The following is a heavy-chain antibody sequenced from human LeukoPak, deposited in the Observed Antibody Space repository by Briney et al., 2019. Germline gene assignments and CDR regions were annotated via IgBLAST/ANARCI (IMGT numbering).Heavy chain of an antibody. CDR2: INPNSGGT. CDR1: GGTFSSYA. D-gene: IGHD6-13*01. V-gene: IGHV1-2*02. J-gene: IGHJ4*02. CDR3: ARTIAAAGTRFGY. Sequence: ASVKVSCKASGGTFSSYAISWVRQAPGQGLEWMGWINPNSGGTNYAQKFQGRVTMTRDTSISTAYMELSRLRSDDTAVYYCARTIAAAGTRFGYWGQGTLVTVSS.